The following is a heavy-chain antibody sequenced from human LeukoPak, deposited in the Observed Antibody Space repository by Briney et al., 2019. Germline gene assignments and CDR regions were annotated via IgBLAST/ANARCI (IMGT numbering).Heavy chain of an antibody. CDR1: GGSISSHY. CDR2: IYYSGST. Sequence: SETLSLTCTVSGGSISSHYWSWIRQPPGKGLEWIGYIYYSGSTNYNPSLKSRVTISVDTSKNQFSLKLSSVTAADTAVYFCARAPSGCGGTCAFDYWGRGTLVTVSS. J-gene: IGHJ4*02. CDR3: ARAPSGCGGTCAFDY. D-gene: IGHD2-15*01. V-gene: IGHV4-59*11.